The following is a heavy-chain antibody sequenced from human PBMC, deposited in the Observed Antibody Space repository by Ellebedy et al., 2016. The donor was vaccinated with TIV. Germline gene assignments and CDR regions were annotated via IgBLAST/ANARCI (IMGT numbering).Heavy chain of an antibody. CDR1: GFSLPTSATG. CDR2: IYWDDNK. Sequence: SGPTLVXPTRILRLTCSFSGFSLPTSATGVAWIRQPPGEALEWLTTIYWDDNKFYRPSLENRLTITKDTARNRVLLTMTEVDPMDTGTYYCARVINYSDHGGIYYGIIDPWGPGTLVTVSS. J-gene: IGHJ5*02. CDR3: ARVINYSDHGGIYYGIIDP. D-gene: IGHD3-10*01. V-gene: IGHV2-5*02.